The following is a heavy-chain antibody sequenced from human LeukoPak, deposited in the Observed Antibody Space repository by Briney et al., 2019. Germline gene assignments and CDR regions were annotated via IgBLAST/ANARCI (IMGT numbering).Heavy chain of an antibody. J-gene: IGHJ6*03. CDR3: AKCGSGSYFYYYYYMDV. D-gene: IGHD3-10*01. Sequence: GGSLRLSCGASGFTFDDYGMTWVRQAPGKGLEWVSGINWNGGSTGYTDSVKGRFTISRDNAKNSLYLQMNSLRAEDTAVYYCAKCGSGSYFYYYYYMDVWGKGTTVTVSS. CDR1: GFTFDDYG. CDR2: INWNGGST. V-gene: IGHV3-20*04.